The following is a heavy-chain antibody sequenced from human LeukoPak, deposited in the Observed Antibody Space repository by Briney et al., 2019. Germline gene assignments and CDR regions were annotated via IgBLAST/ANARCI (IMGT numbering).Heavy chain of an antibody. Sequence: GGSLRLSCAASGFTFSSYAMNWVRQAPGKGLEWVSSISSSSSYIYYADSVKGRFTISRDNAKNSLYLQMNSLRAEDTAVYYCARDTYDFWSGYYPTLGYYYYYMDVWGKGTTVTVSS. CDR3: ARDTYDFWSGYYPTLGYYYYYMDV. V-gene: IGHV3-21*01. CDR2: ISSSSSYI. J-gene: IGHJ6*03. D-gene: IGHD3-3*01. CDR1: GFTFSSYA.